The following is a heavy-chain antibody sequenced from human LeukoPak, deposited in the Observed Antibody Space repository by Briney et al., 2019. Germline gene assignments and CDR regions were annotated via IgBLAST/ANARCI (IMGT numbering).Heavy chain of an antibody. CDR1: GFTFDDYA. D-gene: IGHD2-21*02. V-gene: IGHV3-9*01. CDR3: AKDYCGGDCDSGWYFDL. Sequence: GRSLRLSCAASGFTFDDYAMHWVRQAPGKGLEWVSGISYNSDTIAYADSVKGRFTISRDNAKNSLYLQMNSLRAEGTALYYCAKDYCGGDCDSGWYFDLWGRGTLVTVSS. J-gene: IGHJ2*01. CDR2: ISYNSDTI.